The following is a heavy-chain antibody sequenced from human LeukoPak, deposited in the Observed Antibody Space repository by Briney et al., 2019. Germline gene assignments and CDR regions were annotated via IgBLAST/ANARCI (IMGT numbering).Heavy chain of an antibody. CDR2: ISSSSTYI. Sequence: GGSLRLSCVASGFTFSSRDWMTWIRQAPGKGLEWVSSISSSSTYIYYADSVKGRFTISRDNAKNSLYLQMNSLRAEDTAVYYCAREAFSSYGVDYWGQGTLVTVSS. J-gene: IGHJ4*02. V-gene: IGHV3-21*01. CDR3: AREAFSSYGVDY. CDR1: GFTFSSRDW. D-gene: IGHD5-18*01.